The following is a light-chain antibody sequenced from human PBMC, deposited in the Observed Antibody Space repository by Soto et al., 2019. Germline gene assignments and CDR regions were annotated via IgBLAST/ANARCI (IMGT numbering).Light chain of an antibody. V-gene: IGLV2-8*01. Sequence: QSALTQPPSASGSPGQSVTISCTGTSSDVGGYNYVSWYQQYPGRAPKLMIYEVTKRPSGVPDRVSGSKSGNTASLTVSGLQAEYEADYYCSSYAASNNFYFVFGGGTQLTVL. J-gene: IGLJ3*02. CDR3: SSYAASNNFYFV. CDR1: SSDVGGYNY. CDR2: EVT.